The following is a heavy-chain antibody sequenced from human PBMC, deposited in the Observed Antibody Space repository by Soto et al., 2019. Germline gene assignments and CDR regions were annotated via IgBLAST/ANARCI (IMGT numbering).Heavy chain of an antibody. CDR3: ARDLGSWSTSGYFQH. V-gene: IGHV4-4*02. D-gene: IGHD1-26*01. CDR1: GGSISSSNW. J-gene: IGHJ1*01. CDR2: IYHGGST. Sequence: PSETMSLTCAVSGGSISSSNWWSWVRQPPGKGLEWIGEIYHGGSTNYNPSLKSRVTISVDKSKNQFSLKLTSVTAADTAVYYCARDLGSWSTSGYFQHWGQGTLVT.